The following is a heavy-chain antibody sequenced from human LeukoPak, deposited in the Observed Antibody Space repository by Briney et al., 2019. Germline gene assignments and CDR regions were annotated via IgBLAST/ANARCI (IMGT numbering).Heavy chain of an antibody. Sequence: PSETLSLTCAVYGGSFSGYYWSWIRQPPGKGLERIGEINHSGSTNYNPSLKSRVTISVDTSKNQFSLKLSSVTAADTAVYYCARPLRRIGPSSGLFGYWGQGTLVTVSS. CDR2: INHSGST. CDR1: GGSFSGYY. CDR3: ARPLRRIGPSSGLFGY. D-gene: IGHD3-22*01. J-gene: IGHJ4*02. V-gene: IGHV4-34*01.